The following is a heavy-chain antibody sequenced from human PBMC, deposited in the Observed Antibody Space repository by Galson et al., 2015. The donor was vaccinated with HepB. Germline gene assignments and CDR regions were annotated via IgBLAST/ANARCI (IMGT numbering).Heavy chain of an antibody. CDR2: ISYDGSNK. CDR1: GFTFSSYA. Sequence: SLRLSCAASGFTFSSYAMHWVRQAPGKGLEWVAVISYDGSNKYYADSVKGRFTISRDNSKNTLYLQMNSLRAEDTAVYYCARGKTGDFDYWGQGTLVTVSS. D-gene: IGHD3-16*01. J-gene: IGHJ4*02. V-gene: IGHV3-30-3*01. CDR3: ARGKTGDFDY.